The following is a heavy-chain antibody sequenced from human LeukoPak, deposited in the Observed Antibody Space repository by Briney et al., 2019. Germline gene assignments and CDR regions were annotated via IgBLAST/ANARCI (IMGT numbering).Heavy chain of an antibody. CDR3: ARRHCSSTSCLFDY. CDR1: GSTFSSYA. Sequence: GGSLRLSCAASGSTFSSYAMSWVRQAPGKGLEWVSAISGSGGSTYYADSVKGRFTISRDNSKNTLYLQMNSLRAEDTAVYYCARRHCSSTSCLFDYWGQGTLVTVSS. V-gene: IGHV3-23*01. J-gene: IGHJ4*02. D-gene: IGHD2-2*01. CDR2: ISGSGGST.